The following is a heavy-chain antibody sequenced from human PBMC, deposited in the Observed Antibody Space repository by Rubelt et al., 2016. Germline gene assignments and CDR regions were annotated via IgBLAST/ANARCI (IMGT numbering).Heavy chain of an antibody. Sequence: VAVISYDGSNKYYADSVKGRFTISRDNSKNTLYLQMNSLRAEDTAVYYCAKGDRFYYGSGIQFDYWGQGTLVTVSS. D-gene: IGHD3-10*01. CDR2: ISYDGSNK. V-gene: IGHV3-30*07. J-gene: IGHJ4*02. CDR3: AKGDRFYYGSGIQFDY.